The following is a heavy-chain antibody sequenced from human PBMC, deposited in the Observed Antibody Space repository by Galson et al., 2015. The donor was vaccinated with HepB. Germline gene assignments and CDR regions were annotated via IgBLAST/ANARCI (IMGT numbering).Heavy chain of an antibody. CDR2: IVVGSGNT. J-gene: IGHJ5*02. Sequence: SVKVSCKASGFTFTSSSVQWVRQARGQRLEWIGWIVVGSGNTNYAQKFQERVTITRDMSTSTAYMELSSLRSEDTAVYYCAAERHLLEWSPFDPWGQGTLVTVSS. CDR1: GFTFTSSS. D-gene: IGHD3-3*01. V-gene: IGHV1-58*01. CDR3: AAERHLLEWSPFDP.